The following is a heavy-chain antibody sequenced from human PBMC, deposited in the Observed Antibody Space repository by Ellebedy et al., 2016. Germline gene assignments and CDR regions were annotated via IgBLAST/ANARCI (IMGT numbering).Heavy chain of an antibody. V-gene: IGHV3-48*04. Sequence: GGSLRLXXAASGFTFSSYSMNWVRQAPGKGLEWVSYISSISSTIYYADSVKGRFTISRDNAKNSLYLQMNSLRAEDTAVYYCAKGYYDILTGYLTYFDYWGQGTLVTVSS. D-gene: IGHD3-9*01. CDR3: AKGYYDILTGYLTYFDY. CDR1: GFTFSSYS. CDR2: ISSISSTI. J-gene: IGHJ4*02.